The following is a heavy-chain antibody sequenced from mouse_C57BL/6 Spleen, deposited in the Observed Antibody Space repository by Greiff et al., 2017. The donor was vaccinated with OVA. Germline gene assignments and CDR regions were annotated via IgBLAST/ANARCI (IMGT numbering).Heavy chain of an antibody. V-gene: IGHV8-8*01. D-gene: IGHD1-1*01. CDR1: GFSLSTFGMG. J-gene: IGHJ4*01. CDR3: AGIPYYDGSSPHAMDY. Sequence: QVPLKESGPGLLQPSQTLSLSCSFSGFSLSTFGMGVGWLRQPSGMGLVWLVHIWWDDDKYYNPALKSRPPISKDSSKNQVFRKITNLDTADTATYDCAGIPYYDGSSPHAMDYWGQGTSVTVSS. CDR2: IWWDDDK.